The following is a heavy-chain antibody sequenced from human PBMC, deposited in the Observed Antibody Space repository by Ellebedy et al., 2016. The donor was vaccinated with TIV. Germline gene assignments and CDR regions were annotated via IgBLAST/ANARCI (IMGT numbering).Heavy chain of an antibody. D-gene: IGHD3-3*01. CDR3: ARASSYYDFWSGCTFDY. CDR2: ISSSSSTI. V-gene: IGHV3-48*02. CDR1: GFTFSSYS. Sequence: PGGSLRLSCAASGFTFSSYSMNWVRQAPGKGLEWVSYISSSSSTIYYADSVKGRFTISRDNAKNSLYLQMNSLRDEDTAVYYCARASSYYDFWSGCTFDYWGQGTLVTVSS. J-gene: IGHJ4*02.